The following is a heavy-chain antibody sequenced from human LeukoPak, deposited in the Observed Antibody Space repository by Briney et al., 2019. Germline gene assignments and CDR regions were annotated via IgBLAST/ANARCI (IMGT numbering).Heavy chain of an antibody. CDR3: ARDRAWNYFDY. V-gene: IGHV3-30*03. CDR1: GFTFSRHG. J-gene: IGHJ4*02. CDR2: ISNDGSRK. D-gene: IGHD3-3*01. Sequence: GGSLRLSCAPSGFTFSRHGMHWVRQAPGKGLEWVAIISNDGSRKYYGHSVEGRFTISRDNSKNTLYLQMDSLRAEDTAVYYCARDRAWNYFDYWGQGTLVTVSS.